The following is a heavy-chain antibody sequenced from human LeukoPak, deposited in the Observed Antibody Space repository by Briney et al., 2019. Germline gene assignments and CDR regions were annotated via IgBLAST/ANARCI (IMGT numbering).Heavy chain of an antibody. Sequence: ASVKVSCKASGGTFSSYAISWVRQAPGQGLERMGGIIPIFGTANYAQKFQGRVTITADESTSTAYMELSSLRSEDTAVYYCARGKVEMATISGLGYWGQGTLVTVSS. CDR2: IIPIFGTA. D-gene: IGHD5-24*01. J-gene: IGHJ4*02. CDR3: ARGKVEMATISGLGY. CDR1: GGTFSSYA. V-gene: IGHV1-69*13.